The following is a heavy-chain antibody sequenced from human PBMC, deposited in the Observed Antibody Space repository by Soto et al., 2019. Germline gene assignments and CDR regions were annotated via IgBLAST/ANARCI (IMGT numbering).Heavy chain of an antibody. CDR2: ISSHGGST. V-gene: IGHV3-64*01. D-gene: IGHD5-12*01. CDR3: ARRDGYNFDY. Sequence: LRLSCAASGFTFSNYAMHWVRQAPGKGLEYVSAISSHGGSTYYANSVKGRFTISRDDSKNTLYLQMGSLRAEDMAVYYCARRDGYNFDYWGQGTLVTVSS. J-gene: IGHJ4*02. CDR1: GFTFSNYA.